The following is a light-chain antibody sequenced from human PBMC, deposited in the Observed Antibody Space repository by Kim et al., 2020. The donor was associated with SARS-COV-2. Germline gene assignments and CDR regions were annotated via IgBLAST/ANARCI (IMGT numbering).Light chain of an antibody. J-gene: IGLJ2*01. Sequence: QSALTQPASVSGSPGQSITISCTGTSSDVGGYNYVSWYQQHPGKAPKLIIYDVSNRPSGVSNRFSGPKSGNTASLTISGLQAEDEADYYCSSYRSSRDVLFGGGTQLTVL. V-gene: IGLV2-14*03. CDR2: DVS. CDR3: SSYRSSRDVL. CDR1: SSDVGGYNY.